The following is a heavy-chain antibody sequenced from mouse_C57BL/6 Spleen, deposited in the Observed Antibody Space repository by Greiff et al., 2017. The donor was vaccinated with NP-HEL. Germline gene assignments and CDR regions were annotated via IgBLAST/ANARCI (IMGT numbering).Heavy chain of an antibody. CDR2: ISSGGSFT. CDR3: ASLQFS. Sequence: EVQGVESGGDLVKPGGSLKLSCAASGFTFSSYGMSWVRQTPDKRLEWVATISSGGSFTYYPDSVKGRFTISRDNAKNTLYLQMSSLKSDDTAMYYCASLQFSWGQGTLVTVSA. CDR1: GFTFSSYG. V-gene: IGHV5-6*01. J-gene: IGHJ3*01.